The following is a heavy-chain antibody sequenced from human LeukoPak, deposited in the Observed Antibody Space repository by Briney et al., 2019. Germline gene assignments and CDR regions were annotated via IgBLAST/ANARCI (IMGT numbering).Heavy chain of an antibody. J-gene: IGHJ4*02. CDR3: ARDGSDNWGLFDY. V-gene: IGHV4-39*07. CDR1: GCSISGSSYC. D-gene: IGHD1-1*01. Sequence: PSETLSLTCTVSGCSISGSSYCWGWIRQPPGKGPEWIVSHYYTGRIYGNPSLNSRVTISLDTSKNQFSLKLTSVTAADKAVYYCARDGSDNWGLFDYWGRGTLVTVSS. CDR2: HYYTGRI.